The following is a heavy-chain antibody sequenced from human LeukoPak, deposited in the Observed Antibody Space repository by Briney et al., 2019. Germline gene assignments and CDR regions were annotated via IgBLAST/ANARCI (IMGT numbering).Heavy chain of an antibody. V-gene: IGHV3-33*01. D-gene: IGHD3-22*01. CDR1: GFTFSSYG. J-gene: IGHJ4*02. CDR3: ARVASSGYYQLDY. CDR2: IWYDGSNK. Sequence: GGSLRLSCAASGFTFSSYGMHWVRQAPGKGLEWVAVIWYDGSNKYHADSVKGRFTISRDNSKNTLYLQMNSLRAEDTAVYYCARVASSGYYQLDYWGQGTLVTVSS.